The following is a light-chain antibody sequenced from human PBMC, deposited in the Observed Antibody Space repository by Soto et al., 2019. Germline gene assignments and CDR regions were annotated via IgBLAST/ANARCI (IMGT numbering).Light chain of an antibody. CDR3: QAWDSSTAGGV. CDR1: KLGDKY. V-gene: IGLV3-1*01. CDR2: QDS. J-gene: IGLJ2*01. Sequence: SYELTQPPSVSVSPGQTASITCSGDKLGDKYACWYQQKPGQSPVLVIHQDSKRPSGIPERFSGSNSGNTATLTISGTQAMDEADYYCQAWDSSTAGGVFGGGTKLTVL.